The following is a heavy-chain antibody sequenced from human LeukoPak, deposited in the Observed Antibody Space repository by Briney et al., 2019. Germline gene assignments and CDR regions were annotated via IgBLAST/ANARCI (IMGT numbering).Heavy chain of an antibody. CDR3: ARGLGAREVGY. J-gene: IGHJ4*02. D-gene: IGHD1-26*01. V-gene: IGHV4-4*02. Sequence: SGTLSLTCAVSGGSISSSNWWSWVRQPPGKGLEWIGEIYHSGSTNYNPSLNSRVTISVDKSKNQLSLKLTSVTAADTAMYYCARGLGAREVGYWGQGILVTVSS. CDR2: IYHSGST. CDR1: GGSISSSNW.